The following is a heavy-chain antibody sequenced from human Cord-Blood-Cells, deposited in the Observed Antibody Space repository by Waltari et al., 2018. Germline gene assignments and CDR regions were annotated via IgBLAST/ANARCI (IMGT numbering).Heavy chain of an antibody. D-gene: IGHD2-2*01. CDR2: IYYSGSN. V-gene: IGHV4-39*01. J-gene: IGHJ4*02. CDR3: ARRGFVVVPAAIDY. Sequence: QLQLQESGPGLVKPSESLSLTCTGSAGSISSRSYYWGWIRQPPGKGLEWIGSIYYSGSNYYNPSLKSRVTISVDTSKNQFSLKLSSVTAADTAVYYCARRGFVVVPAAIDYWGQGTLVTVSS. CDR1: AGSISSRSYY.